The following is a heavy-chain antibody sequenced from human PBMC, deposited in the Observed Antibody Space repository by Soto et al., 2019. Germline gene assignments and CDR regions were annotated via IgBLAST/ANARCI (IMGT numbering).Heavy chain of an antibody. CDR2: IYHSGST. Sequence: QVQLQESGPGLVKPSGTLSLTCAVSGGSISSSNWWSWVRLPPGKGLEWIGEIYHSGSTNYNPSLKGRVTISIDKSKNHFSLKLSSVTAADTAVYYCASRTGDFAIWFDPWGQGTLVTVSS. CDR3: ASRTGDFAIWFDP. D-gene: IGHD4-17*01. V-gene: IGHV4-4*02. CDR1: GGSISSSNW. J-gene: IGHJ5*02.